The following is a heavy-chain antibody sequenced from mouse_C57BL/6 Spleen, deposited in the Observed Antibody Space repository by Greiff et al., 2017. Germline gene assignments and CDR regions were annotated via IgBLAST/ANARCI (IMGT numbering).Heavy chain of an antibody. Sequence: VKLQESGAELVRPGTSVKVSCKASGYAFTNYLIEWVKQRPGQGLEWIGVINPGSGGTNYNEKFKGKATLTADKSSSTAYMQLSSLTSEDSAVYFCARYSNYGYYFDYWGQGTTLTVSS. CDR2: INPGSGGT. CDR1: GYAFTNYL. D-gene: IGHD2-5*01. CDR3: ARYSNYGYYFDY. J-gene: IGHJ2*01. V-gene: IGHV1-54*01.